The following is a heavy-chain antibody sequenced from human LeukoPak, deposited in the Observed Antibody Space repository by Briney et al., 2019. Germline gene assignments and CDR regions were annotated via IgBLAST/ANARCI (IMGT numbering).Heavy chain of an antibody. V-gene: IGHV3-33*01. J-gene: IGHJ3*02. CDR1: GFTFSTYG. Sequence: GSLRLSCAASGFTFSTYGMHWVRQAPRKGLEWVAVIRYDASNEYYADSVKGRFTISIHNSKNTLFLEMNSLRAEDTAVYYCARYRLRDGYRFEGFDIWGQGTMVTVSS. CDR2: IRYDASNE. CDR3: ARYRLRDGYRFEGFDI. D-gene: IGHD5-24*01.